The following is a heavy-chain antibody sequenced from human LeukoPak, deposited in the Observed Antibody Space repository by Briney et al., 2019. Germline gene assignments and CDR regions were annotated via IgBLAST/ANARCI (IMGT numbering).Heavy chain of an antibody. V-gene: IGHV1-69*13. CDR1: GGTFSSYA. CDR3: ARYCSGGSCYRYNWFDP. Sequence: SVKVSCKASGGTFSSYAISWVRQAPGQGPEWTGGIIPIFGTANYAQKFQGRVTITADESTSTAYMELSSLRSEDTAVYYCARYCSGGSCYRYNWFDPWGQGTLVTVSS. J-gene: IGHJ5*02. CDR2: IIPIFGTA. D-gene: IGHD2-15*01.